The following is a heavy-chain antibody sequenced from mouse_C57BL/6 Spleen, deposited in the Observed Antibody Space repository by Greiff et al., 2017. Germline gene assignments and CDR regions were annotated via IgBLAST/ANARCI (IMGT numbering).Heavy chain of an antibody. D-gene: IGHD1-1*01. CDR2: IDPETGGT. V-gene: IGHV1-15*01. Sequence: VQLQQSGAELVRPGASVTLSCKASGYTFTDYEMHWVKQTPVHGLEWIGAIDPETGGTAYNQKFKGKAILTADKSSSTAYMELRSLTSEDSAVYYCTRSYYYGSPYYFDYWGQGTTLTVSS. J-gene: IGHJ2*01. CDR1: GYTFTDYE. CDR3: TRSYYYGSPYYFDY.